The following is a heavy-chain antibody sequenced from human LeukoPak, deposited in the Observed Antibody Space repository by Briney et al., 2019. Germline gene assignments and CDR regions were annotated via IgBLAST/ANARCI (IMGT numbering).Heavy chain of an antibody. CDR3: ARQAYSSNLGWFDP. J-gene: IGHJ5*02. CDR2: IYNSGST. Sequence: SETLSLTCSVSGGSISSSTYYWGWIRQPPGKGLEWIGNIYNSGSTYYNPSLKSRVTISVDTSRNQFSLKLSSVTAADTAVYYCARQAYSSNLGWFDPWGQGTLVTVSS. V-gene: IGHV4-39*01. D-gene: IGHD6-13*01. CDR1: GGSISSSTYY.